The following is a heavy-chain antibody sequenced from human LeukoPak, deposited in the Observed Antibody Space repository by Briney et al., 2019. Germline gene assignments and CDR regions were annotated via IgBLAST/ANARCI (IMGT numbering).Heavy chain of an antibody. CDR1: GFTFSGYT. CDR3: AIDLATSLRFDAFDI. Sequence: PGGSLRLSCAASGFTFSGYTIHWVRQAPGKGLEWVAFISFGGSNEYYADSVKDPFTISRDNSKNTLHLEMNSLRAEDTAVYYCAIDLATSLRFDAFDIWGQGTMVTVSS. CDR2: ISFGGSNE. V-gene: IGHV3-30-3*01. J-gene: IGHJ3*02. D-gene: IGHD2-2*01.